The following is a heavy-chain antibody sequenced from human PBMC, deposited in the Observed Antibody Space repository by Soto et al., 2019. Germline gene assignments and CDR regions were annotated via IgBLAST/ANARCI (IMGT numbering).Heavy chain of an antibody. J-gene: IGHJ4*02. CDR1: GYTLTELS. V-gene: IGHV1-24*01. D-gene: IGHD6-13*01. Sequence: ASVKVSCKASGYTLTELSMHWVRQAPGKGLEWMGGFDPEDGETIYAQKFQGRVTMTEDTSTDTAYMELSSLRSEDADVYYCASALAAAAPGALDYWGQGTLVTVSS. CDR2: FDPEDGET. CDR3: ASALAAAAPGALDY.